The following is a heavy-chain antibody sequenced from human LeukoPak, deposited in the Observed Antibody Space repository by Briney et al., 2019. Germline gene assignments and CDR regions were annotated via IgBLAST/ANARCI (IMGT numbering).Heavy chain of an antibody. CDR2: IYTSGST. J-gene: IGHJ4*02. V-gene: IGHV4-61*02. D-gene: IGHD5-18*01. Sequence: TLSLTCTVSGGSISSGSYYWSWIRQPAGKGLEWIGRIYTSGSTNYNPSLKSRVTISVDTSKNQFSLKLSSVTAADTAVYYCARAPGDRGYSYGPHYYFDYWGQGTLVTVSS. CDR3: ARAPGDRGYSYGPHYYFDY. CDR1: GGSISSGSYY.